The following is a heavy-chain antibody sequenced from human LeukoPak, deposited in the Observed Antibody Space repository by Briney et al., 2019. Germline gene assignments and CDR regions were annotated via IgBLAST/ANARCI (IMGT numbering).Heavy chain of an antibody. CDR3: ARREYTSGLDY. V-gene: IGHV3-48*03. D-gene: IGHD5-18*01. CDR2: ISSSGRTI. Sequence: GGSLRLSCAASRFTFSSFEMNWVRQAPGKGLEWVSYISSSGRTIYYADSVKGRFTISRDNAKNSLYLQVNSLRAEDTAVYYCARREYTSGLDYWGQGTLVTVSS. CDR1: RFTFSSFE. J-gene: IGHJ4*02.